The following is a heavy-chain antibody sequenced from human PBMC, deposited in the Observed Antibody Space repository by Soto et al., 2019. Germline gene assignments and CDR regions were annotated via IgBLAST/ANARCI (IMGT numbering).Heavy chain of an antibody. CDR3: ARDSSGYYYVPYFDY. Sequence: GGSLRLSCAASGFTFSSYGMHWVRQAPGKGLEWVAVIWYDGSNKYYADSVKGRFTISRDNSKNTLYLQMNSLRAEDTAVYYCARDSSGYYYVPYFDYWGQGTLVTVSS. D-gene: IGHD3-22*01. J-gene: IGHJ4*02. V-gene: IGHV3-33*01. CDR2: IWYDGSNK. CDR1: GFTFSSYG.